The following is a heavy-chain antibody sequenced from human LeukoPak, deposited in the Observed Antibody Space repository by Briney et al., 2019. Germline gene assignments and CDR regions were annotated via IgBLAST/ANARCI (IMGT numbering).Heavy chain of an antibody. CDR3: ARGRSAAGNFDY. Sequence: SETPSLTCTVSGGSISSGGYYWSWIRHQPGKGLEWIGYIYYSGSTDYNPSLKSRLAISVDTSKNQFSLKVTSVTAADTAVYYCARGRSAAGNFDYWGQGTLVTVSS. J-gene: IGHJ4*02. D-gene: IGHD6-13*01. CDR2: IYYSGST. V-gene: IGHV4-31*03. CDR1: GGSISSGGYY.